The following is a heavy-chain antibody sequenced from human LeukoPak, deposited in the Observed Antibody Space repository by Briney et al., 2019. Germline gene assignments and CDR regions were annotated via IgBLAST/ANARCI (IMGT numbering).Heavy chain of an antibody. Sequence: PGGSLRLSCAASGFTFSNYGMHWVRQAPGKGLEWVAFIEYDGTDTHFADSVRGRFTISRDNSEDTLYLQMNSLRAEDTAVYYCAKSSKDWGQGTLVTVSS. CDR2: IEYDGTDT. CDR3: AKSSKD. V-gene: IGHV3-30*02. CDR1: GFTFSNYG. J-gene: IGHJ4*02.